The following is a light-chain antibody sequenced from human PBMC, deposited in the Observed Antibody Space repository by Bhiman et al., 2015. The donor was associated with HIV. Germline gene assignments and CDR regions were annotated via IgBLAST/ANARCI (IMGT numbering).Light chain of an antibody. CDR2: GVS. CDR3: SSYGGTTNWGA. J-gene: IGLJ2*01. V-gene: IGLV2-8*01. CDR1: SSDVGGYNY. Sequence: QSALTQPASVSGSPGQSITISCTGTSSDVGGYNYVSWYQQHPGKAPKLLIYGVSNRPSGVPARFSGSKSGNTASLTVSGLQDEDEADYYCSSYGGTTNWGAFGGGTKLTVL.